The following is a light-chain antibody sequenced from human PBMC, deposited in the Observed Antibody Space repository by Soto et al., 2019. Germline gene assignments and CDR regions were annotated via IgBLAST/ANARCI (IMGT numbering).Light chain of an antibody. CDR3: QQYGSSPIT. Sequence: EIVFTQTPGTLPLSPGERATLSFRARRSVTSSYLAWYQQNPGQAPRLIIYGASSRATGIPDRFSGRGSGTDFTLTISRLEPEDFAVYYCQQYGSSPITFGQGTRREIK. J-gene: IGKJ5*01. V-gene: IGKV3-20*01. CDR2: GAS. CDR1: RSVTSSY.